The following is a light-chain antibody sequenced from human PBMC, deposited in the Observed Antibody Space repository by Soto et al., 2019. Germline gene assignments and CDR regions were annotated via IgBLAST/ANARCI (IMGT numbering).Light chain of an antibody. CDR3: QQYNNWPPT. CDR2: GAF. CDR1: QSVTTN. V-gene: IGKV3-15*01. J-gene: IGKJ2*01. Sequence: ETVMTQSPATLSASLGERATLSCRTSQSVTTNLAWYQQKPGQAPRLLIYGAFTRATAIPARFSGSGSGTEFTLTISSLQSEDFAVYICQQYNNWPPTFGQGTKVQIK.